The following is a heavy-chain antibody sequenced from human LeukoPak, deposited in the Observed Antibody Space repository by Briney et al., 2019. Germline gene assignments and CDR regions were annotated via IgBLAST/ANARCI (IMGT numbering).Heavy chain of an antibody. J-gene: IGHJ4*02. CDR2: IGVSGDTT. CDR1: GFIFYNYA. D-gene: IGHD3-10*01. CDR3: ARGSYGSGSYQTAFDY. Sequence: PGGSLRLSCAASGFIFYNYAMSWVRQAPGKGLEWVSVIGVSGDTTYYADSVKGRFTISRDNAKNSLYLQMNSLRAEDTAVYYCARGSYGSGSYQTAFDYWGQGTLVTVSS. V-gene: IGHV3-23*01.